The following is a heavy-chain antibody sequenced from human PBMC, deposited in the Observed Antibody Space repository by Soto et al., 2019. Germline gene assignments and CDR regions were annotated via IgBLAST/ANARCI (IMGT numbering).Heavy chain of an antibody. Sequence: TLSLTCTVSGGSIKSDYYWAWVRQPPGGGLQWMGYKYYSGATDSDPSLEARVSFSVDTSKNQFFLNLTSVTVADTAVYFCARGRPNYFYYGLDVWGPGIPVTAP. CDR2: KYYSGAT. CDR3: ARGRPNYFYYGLDV. J-gene: IGHJ6*02. CDR1: GGSIKSDYY. V-gene: IGHV4-30-4*01.